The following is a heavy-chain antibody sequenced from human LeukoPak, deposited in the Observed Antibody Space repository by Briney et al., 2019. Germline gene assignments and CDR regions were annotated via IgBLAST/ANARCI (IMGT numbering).Heavy chain of an antibody. CDR1: GFTFDDYA. V-gene: IGHV3-9*01. D-gene: IGHD6-13*01. CDR3: AKALAGRIAAAGDY. CDR2: ISWNSGSI. J-gene: IGHJ4*02. Sequence: GGSLRLSCAASGFTFDDYAVHWVRQAPGKGLEWVSGISWNSGSIGYADSVKGRFTISRDNAKNSLYLQMNSLRAEDTALYYCAKALAGRIAAAGDYWGQGTLVTVSS.